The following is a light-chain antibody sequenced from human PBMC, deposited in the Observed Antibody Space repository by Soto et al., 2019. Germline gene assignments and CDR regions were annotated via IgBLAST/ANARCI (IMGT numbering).Light chain of an antibody. J-gene: IGKJ1*01. V-gene: IGKV3-20*01. CDR3: HQYVSSWT. Sequence: EIVLTQSPATLSVSPGEKATLCCRASQSVSSNLAWYQQKPGQAPRLLIYGASSRATGIPDRFSGSGPGTDFTLTISRLEPEDFAVYYCHQYVSSWTFGQGTKVDIK. CDR1: QSVSSN. CDR2: GAS.